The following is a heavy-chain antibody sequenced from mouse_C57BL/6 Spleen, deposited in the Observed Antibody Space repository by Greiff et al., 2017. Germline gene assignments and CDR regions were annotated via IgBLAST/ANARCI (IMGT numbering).Heavy chain of an antibody. CDR2: IYPSSGST. Sequence: QVKLQQSGAELVKPGASVKLSCKASGYTFTSYWMQWVKQRPGQGLEWIGYIYPSSGSTKYNQKFKDKATLTADTSSSTAYMQLSSLTYEDSAIYYCARTYYAAMDYWGQGTSVTVSS. CDR1: GYTFTSYW. D-gene: IGHD1-1*02. J-gene: IGHJ4*01. CDR3: ARTYYAAMDY. V-gene: IGHV1-7*01.